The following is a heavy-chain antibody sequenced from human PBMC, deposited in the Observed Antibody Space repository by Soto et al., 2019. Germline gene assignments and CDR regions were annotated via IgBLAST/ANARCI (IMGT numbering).Heavy chain of an antibody. Sequence: EVQVLDSGGGLVQPGGSLRLSCAASGSTFSNYAMSWVRQAPGKGLEWVSTISDSGGSTYYADSVKGRFTISRDNSKNTLYLQMNSLRAEDTAVYYCAKRSNTPAAMKSPFDYWGQGTLVTVSS. CDR1: GSTFSNYA. CDR2: ISDSGGST. D-gene: IGHD2-2*01. CDR3: AKRSNTPAAMKSPFDY. V-gene: IGHV3-23*01. J-gene: IGHJ4*02.